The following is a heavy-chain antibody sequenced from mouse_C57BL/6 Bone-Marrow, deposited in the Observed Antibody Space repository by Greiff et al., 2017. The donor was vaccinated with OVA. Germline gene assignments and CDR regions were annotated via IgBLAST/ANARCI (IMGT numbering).Heavy chain of an antibody. J-gene: IGHJ3*01. Sequence: EVKLMESGGGLVQPGGSLSLSCAASGFTFTDYYMSWVRQPPGKALEWLGFIRNKANGYKTEYSASVKGRFTISRDNSQSILYLQMNALRAEDSATYYCASWGSFAWFAYWGQGTLVTVSA. CDR3: ASWGSFAWFAY. D-gene: IGHD1-1*02. V-gene: IGHV7-3*01. CDR2: IRNKANGYKT. CDR1: GFTFTDYY.